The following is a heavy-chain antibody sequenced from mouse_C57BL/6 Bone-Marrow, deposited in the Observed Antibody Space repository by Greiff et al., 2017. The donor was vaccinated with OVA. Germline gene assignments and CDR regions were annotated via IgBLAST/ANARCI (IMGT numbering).Heavy chain of an antibody. CDR2: INPGSGGT. V-gene: IGHV1-54*01. Sequence: QVQLQQSGAELVRPGTSVKVSCKASGYAFTNYLIEWVKQRPGQGLEWIGVINPGSGGTNYNEKFKGKATLTADKSSSTAYMQLSSLTSEDSAVYFCASNYGNPFDYWGQGTTLTVSS. CDR3: ASNYGNPFDY. D-gene: IGHD2-1*01. CDR1: GYAFTNYL. J-gene: IGHJ2*01.